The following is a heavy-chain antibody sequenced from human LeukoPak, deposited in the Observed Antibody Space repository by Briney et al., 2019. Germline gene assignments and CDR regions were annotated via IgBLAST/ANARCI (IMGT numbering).Heavy chain of an antibody. CDR1: GYTFTSYD. CDR3: ARCDSGYDWSWD. CDR2: MNPNSGNT. J-gene: IGHJ4*02. D-gene: IGHD5-12*01. Sequence: ASVKVSCKASGYTFTSYDINWVRQATGQGLEWMGWMNPNSGNTGYAQKFQGRVTITRNTSISTAYMELSSLRSEDTAVYYCARCDSGYDWSWDWGQGTLVTVSS. V-gene: IGHV1-8*03.